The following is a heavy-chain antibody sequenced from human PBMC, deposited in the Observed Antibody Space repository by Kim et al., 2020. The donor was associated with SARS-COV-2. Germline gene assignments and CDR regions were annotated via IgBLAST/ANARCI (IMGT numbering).Heavy chain of an antibody. V-gene: IGHV3-7*01. CDR3: ARYYGSACFDY. D-gene: IGHD3-10*01. Sequence: GGSLRLSCAASGFTFSRYWMSWVRQAPGKGLEWVANIKQDGSEKYYVDSVKGRFTISRDNAKNSLYLQMNSLRAEDTAVYYCARYYGSACFDYWGQGTLV. CDR1: GFTFSRYW. J-gene: IGHJ4*02. CDR2: IKQDGSEK.